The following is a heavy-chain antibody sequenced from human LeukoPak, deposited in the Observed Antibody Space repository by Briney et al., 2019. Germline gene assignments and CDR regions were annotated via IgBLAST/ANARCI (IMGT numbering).Heavy chain of an antibody. CDR2: IYYSGST. J-gene: IGHJ6*03. CDR1: GGSISSGGYY. D-gene: IGHD5-18*01. CDR3: AREYPGPVYSYGSPSYYYYMDV. Sequence: KASETLSLTCTVSGGSISSGGYYWSWIRQHPGKGLEWIGYIYYSGSTYYNPSLKSRVTISVDTSKNQFSLKLSSVTAADTAAYYCAREYPGPVYSYGSPSYYYYMDVWGKGTTVTVSS. V-gene: IGHV4-31*03.